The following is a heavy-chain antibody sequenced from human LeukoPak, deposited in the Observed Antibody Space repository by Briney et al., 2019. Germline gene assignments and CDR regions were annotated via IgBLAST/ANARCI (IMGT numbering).Heavy chain of an antibody. CDR1: VFTFDDYA. D-gene: IGHD5-18*01. V-gene: IGHV3-9*01. CDR3: AKDREFRSYGYYFDY. CDR2: ISWNSGSI. J-gene: IGHJ4*02. Sequence: GGSLRLSCAASVFTFDDYAMHWVRQAPGKGLEWVSGISWNSGSIGYADSVKGRFTISRDNAKNSLYLQMNSLRAEDTALYYCAKDREFRSYGYYFDYWGQGTLVTVSS.